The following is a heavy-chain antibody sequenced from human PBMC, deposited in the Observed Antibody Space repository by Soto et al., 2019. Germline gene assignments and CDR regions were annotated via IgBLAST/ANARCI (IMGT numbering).Heavy chain of an antibody. CDR3: ARDGGYCDFSHGDY. CDR1: GYTFTTYY. J-gene: IGHJ4*01. CDR2: INPSGGDT. Sequence: GASVKVSCKASGYTFTTYYMHWVRQAPGQGLEWMGIINPSGGDTRYAQKFQGRVTMTRDTSTSTVHMELTSLRSEDTAVYYCARDGGYCDFSHGDYWGHGTPATVSS. D-gene: IGHD3-22*01. V-gene: IGHV1-46*01.